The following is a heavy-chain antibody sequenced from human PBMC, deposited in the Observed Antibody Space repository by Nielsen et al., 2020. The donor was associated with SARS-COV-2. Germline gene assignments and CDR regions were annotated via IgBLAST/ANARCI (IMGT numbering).Heavy chain of an antibody. J-gene: IGHJ6*03. Sequence: GESLKISCAASGFTFSSYGMHWVRQAPGKGLEWVAVISYDGSNKYYADSVKGRFTISRDNSKNTLYLQMNSLRAEDTAVYYCGKGGGYMDVWGKGTTVTVSS. D-gene: IGHD3-16*01. CDR2: ISYDGSNK. V-gene: IGHV3-30*03. CDR3: GKGGGYMDV. CDR1: GFTFSSYG.